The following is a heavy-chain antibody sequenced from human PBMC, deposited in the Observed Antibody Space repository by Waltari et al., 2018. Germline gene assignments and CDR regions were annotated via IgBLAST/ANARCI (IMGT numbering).Heavy chain of an antibody. Sequence: QVQLQESGPGLVKPSQTLSLTCTVSGGSISSGSYYWSWIRQPAGKGLEWIGYIYTSGSTNYNPSLKSRVTISVDTSKNQFSLKLSSVTAADTAVYYCARMVIAARPPDYYYGMDVWGQGTTVTVSS. J-gene: IGHJ6*02. CDR1: GGSISSGSYY. V-gene: IGHV4-61*09. D-gene: IGHD6-6*01. CDR2: IYTSGST. CDR3: ARMVIAARPPDYYYGMDV.